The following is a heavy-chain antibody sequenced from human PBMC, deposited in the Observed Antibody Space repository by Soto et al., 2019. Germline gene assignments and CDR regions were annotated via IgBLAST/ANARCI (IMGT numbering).Heavy chain of an antibody. D-gene: IGHD2-2*01. Sequence: PSETLSLTCTVSGGSISSSSYYWGWIRQPPGKGLEWIGSIYYSGSTYYNPSLKSRVTISVDTSKNQFSLKLSSVTAADTAVYYCARLQYQLLSSGIYYYMDVWGKGTTVTGPS. V-gene: IGHV4-39*01. CDR3: ARLQYQLLSSGIYYYMDV. CDR1: GGSISSSSYY. J-gene: IGHJ6*03. CDR2: IYYSGST.